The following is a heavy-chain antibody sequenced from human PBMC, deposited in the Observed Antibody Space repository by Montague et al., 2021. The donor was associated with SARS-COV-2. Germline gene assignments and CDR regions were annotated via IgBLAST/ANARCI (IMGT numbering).Heavy chain of an antibody. CDR1: GASISSRSYY. J-gene: IGHJ6*02. CDR3: ARVRYYGSGTSLGMDV. CDR2: INHSGST. Sequence: SETLSLTCTVSGASISSRSYYWGWIRKPPGKGLEWIGEINHSGSTNYNPSLKSRVTISVDTSKNQFSLKLSSVTAADTAVYYCARVRYYGSGTSLGMDVWGQGTTVTVSS. V-gene: IGHV4-39*07. D-gene: IGHD3-10*01.